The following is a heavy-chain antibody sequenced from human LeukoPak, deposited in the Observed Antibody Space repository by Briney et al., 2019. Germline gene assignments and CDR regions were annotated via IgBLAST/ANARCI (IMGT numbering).Heavy chain of an antibody. CDR1: RFTFSNE. CDR3: ARRVVAATFGYYYYYMDV. Sequence: GGSLRLSCAASRFTFSNEMNWVRQAPGKGLEWVSSISSSSSYIYYADSVKGRFTISRDNAKNSLYLQMNSLRAEDTAVYYCARRVVAATFGYYYYYMDVWGKGTTVTISS. J-gene: IGHJ6*03. V-gene: IGHV3-21*01. D-gene: IGHD2-15*01. CDR2: ISSSSSYI.